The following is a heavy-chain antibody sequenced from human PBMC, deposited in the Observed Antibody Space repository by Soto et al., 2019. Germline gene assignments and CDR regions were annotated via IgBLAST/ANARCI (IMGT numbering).Heavy chain of an antibody. D-gene: IGHD1-26*01. CDR1: GGSISSYY. J-gene: IGHJ4*02. CDR3: ARDSAYSGSYDY. CDR2: IYYSGST. V-gene: IGHV4-59*01. Sequence: SETLSLTCIVSGGSISSYYWSWIRQPPGKGLEWIGYIYYSGSTNYNPSLKSRVTISVDTSKNQFSLKLSSVTAADTAVYYCARDSAYSGSYDYWGQGNQVTVSS.